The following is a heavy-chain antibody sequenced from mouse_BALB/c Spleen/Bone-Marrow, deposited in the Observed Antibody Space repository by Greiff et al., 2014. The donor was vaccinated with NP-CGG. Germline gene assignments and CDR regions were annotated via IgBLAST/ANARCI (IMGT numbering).Heavy chain of an antibody. D-gene: IGHD2-12*01. V-gene: IGHV2-9*02. Sequence: QVQLQQSGPGLVAPSQSLSITCTVSGFSLTSYGVHWVRQPPGKGLEWLGVIWAGGSTNYNSALMSRLSVSKDNSKSQVFLKMNSLQTDDTAMYYCARDYDEWFAYWGQGTQVTVSA. CDR2: IWAGGST. J-gene: IGHJ3*01. CDR3: ARDYDEWFAY. CDR1: GFSLTSYG.